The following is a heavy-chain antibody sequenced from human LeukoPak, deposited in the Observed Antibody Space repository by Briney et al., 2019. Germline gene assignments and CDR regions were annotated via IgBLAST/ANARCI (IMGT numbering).Heavy chain of an antibody. D-gene: IGHD3-9*01. CDR2: IFASGTT. Sequence: PSETLSLTCTVSGASISAYYWNWIRQPAGKGLEWIGRIFASGTTNYNPSLESRVTMSVDTSKNQFSLKLSLVTAADTAVYYCVQDGPLRSDWWGQGTLVTVSS. V-gene: IGHV4-4*07. CDR3: VQDGPLRSDW. J-gene: IGHJ4*02. CDR1: GASISAYY.